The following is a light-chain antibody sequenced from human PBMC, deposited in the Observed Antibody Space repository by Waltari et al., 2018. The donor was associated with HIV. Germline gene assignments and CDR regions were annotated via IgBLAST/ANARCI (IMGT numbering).Light chain of an antibody. Sequence: DFQMTQSPSTLSASVGDRVTITCRASQSVSRGLAWYQQKPGKAPDLLIYKASILPGGVPSRFSGSGSATECTLTISGLQPDDFATYYCKHYSTSPPRGYTFGQGTKLEI. V-gene: IGKV1-5*03. CDR1: QSVSRG. J-gene: IGKJ2*01. CDR3: KHYSTSPPRGYT. CDR2: KAS.